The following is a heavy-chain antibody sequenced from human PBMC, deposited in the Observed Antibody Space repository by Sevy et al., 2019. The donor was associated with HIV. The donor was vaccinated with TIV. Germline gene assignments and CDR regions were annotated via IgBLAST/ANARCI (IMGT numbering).Heavy chain of an antibody. J-gene: IGHJ4*02. CDR1: GFTFEHFW. D-gene: IGHD2-21*02. CDR2: INQDGNTK. Sequence: GGSLRLSCAASGFTFEHFWMNWVRQAPGRGLEWVANINQDGNTKYFVDSVKGRFTISRANTEKSVYLQMNGLRAEDTALYYCVRAVGGGDAYWGQGTLVTVSS. CDR3: VRAVGGGDAY. V-gene: IGHV3-7*04.